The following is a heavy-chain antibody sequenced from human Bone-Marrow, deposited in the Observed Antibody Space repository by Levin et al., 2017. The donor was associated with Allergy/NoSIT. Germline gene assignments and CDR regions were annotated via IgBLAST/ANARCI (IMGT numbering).Heavy chain of an antibody. V-gene: IGHV3-74*01. D-gene: IGHD3-10*01. CDR3: RRDLVNYGRVGYYFDY. CDR1: GFSISSYW. J-gene: IGHJ4*02. Sequence: PGESLKISCAGSGFSISSYWLHWVRQVPGKWPVWVARIGTDGSETSYADSVKGRFTISRDNARNTLYLQKNSLRAEDTAVYYCRRDLVNYGRVGYYFDYWGQGVLVTVSS. CDR2: IGTDGSET.